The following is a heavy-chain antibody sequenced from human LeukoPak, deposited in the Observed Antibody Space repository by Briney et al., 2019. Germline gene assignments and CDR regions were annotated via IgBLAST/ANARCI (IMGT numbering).Heavy chain of an antibody. CDR2: INNVASHI. CDR3: TRDATYYLRYGYFDY. Sequence: GGSLRLSCAASGFTLRSYTMNWVRQAPGKGLEWVSSINNVASHIYYAGSVRGRFTISRDNAKNSVYLQMNSLRAEDTAVYYCTRDATYYLRYGYFDYWGQGTLVTVSS. D-gene: IGHD2/OR15-2a*01. V-gene: IGHV3-21*01. J-gene: IGHJ4*02. CDR1: GFTLRSYT.